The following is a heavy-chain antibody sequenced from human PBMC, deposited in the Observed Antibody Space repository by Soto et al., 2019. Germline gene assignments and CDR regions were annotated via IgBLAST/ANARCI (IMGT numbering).Heavy chain of an antibody. V-gene: IGHV4-61*08. Sequence: PSETLSLTCTVSGGSVSSDGNYWSWIRQPPGKGQEWIGYINNSGTTKYNPSLKSRVTILLDTSQNQLSLKLNSVTAADTAVYFCARWLLGTGTVTMGYYGMDVWGQGTTVTVSS. J-gene: IGHJ6*02. CDR2: INNSGTT. CDR3: ARWLLGTGTVTMGYYGMDV. CDR1: GGSVSSDGNY. D-gene: IGHD1-1*01.